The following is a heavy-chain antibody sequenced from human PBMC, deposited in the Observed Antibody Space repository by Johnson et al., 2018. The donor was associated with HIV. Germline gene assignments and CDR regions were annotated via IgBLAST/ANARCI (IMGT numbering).Heavy chain of an antibody. J-gene: IGHJ3*02. V-gene: IGHV3-30-3*01. Sequence: QMQLVESGGGVVQPGGSRRLSCAASGFTFSSYAMHWVRQAPGKGLEWVAVISYDGSNKYYADSVKGRFTISRDNSKNTLYLQMNSLRAEDTAVYYCARDRGGTRGAFDIWGQGTMVTVSS. CDR2: ISYDGSNK. CDR1: GFTFSSYA. D-gene: IGHD1-1*01. CDR3: ARDRGGTRGAFDI.